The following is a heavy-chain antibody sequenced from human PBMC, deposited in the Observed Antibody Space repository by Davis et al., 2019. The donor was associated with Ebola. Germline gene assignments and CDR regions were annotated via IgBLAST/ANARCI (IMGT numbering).Heavy chain of an antibody. CDR1: GYTFTSYG. V-gene: IGHV1-18*04. D-gene: IGHD3-9*01. CDR2: ISGFNTNT. Sequence: ASVKVSCKSSGYTFTSYGLVWVRQAPGIGLEWMGWISGFNTNTNFAQKFQGRVTVSKDTSTDTAYMDLTSLTSDDTAIYYCARAPNYDVLTGTSSYYFDYWGQGTLVTVSS. J-gene: IGHJ4*02. CDR3: ARAPNYDVLTGTSSYYFDY.